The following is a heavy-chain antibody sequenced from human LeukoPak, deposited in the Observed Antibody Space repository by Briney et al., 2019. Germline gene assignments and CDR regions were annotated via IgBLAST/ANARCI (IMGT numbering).Heavy chain of an antibody. V-gene: IGHV3-15*01. Sequence: PGGSLRLSCAASGFTFNNAWMSWVRQAPGKGLEWVGRIKSKTDGETTDYAAPVKGRFTISRDDSKNTLYLQMNSLKTEDTAVYYCTTGDVVVPAAILGDLNYFDYWGQGTLVTVSS. CDR2: IKSKTDGETT. CDR3: TTGDVVVPAAILGDLNYFDY. J-gene: IGHJ4*02. CDR1: GFTFNNAW. D-gene: IGHD2-2*01.